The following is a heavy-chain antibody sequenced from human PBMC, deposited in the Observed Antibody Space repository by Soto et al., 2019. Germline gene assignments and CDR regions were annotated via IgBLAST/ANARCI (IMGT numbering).Heavy chain of an antibody. CDR2: IIGIGDTA. CDR3: AKDYDYGDSLLFDY. V-gene: IGHV3-23*01. J-gene: IGHJ4*02. D-gene: IGHD4-17*01. Sequence: EVQLLEAGGGLVQPGGSLRLSCAASGFSFRDYGMSWVRQAPGKGLEWLSAIIGIGDTAYYADSVRGRFTISRDNSKNTLYLQLNDLGAEDTAIYYCAKDYDYGDSLLFDYWGQGTLVSVSS. CDR1: GFSFRDYG.